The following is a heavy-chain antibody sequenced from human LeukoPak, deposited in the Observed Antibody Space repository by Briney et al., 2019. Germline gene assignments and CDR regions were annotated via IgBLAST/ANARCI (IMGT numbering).Heavy chain of an antibody. CDR1: GGSISSYY. V-gene: IGHV4-59*08. Sequence: SETLSLTCTVSGGSISSYYWSWIRQPPGKGLEWIGYIYYSGSTNYNPSLKSRVTISVDTSKNQFSLKLSSVTAADTAVYYCARSKSRRTCYFDYWGQGTLVTVSS. D-gene: IGHD3/OR15-3a*01. J-gene: IGHJ4*02. CDR3: ARSKSRRTCYFDY. CDR2: IYYSGST.